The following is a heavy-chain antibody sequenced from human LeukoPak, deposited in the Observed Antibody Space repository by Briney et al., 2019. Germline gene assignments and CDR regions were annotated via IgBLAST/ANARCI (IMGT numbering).Heavy chain of an antibody. J-gene: IGHJ4*02. CDR3: ERGSWHRNNELYYYFDC. CDR1: GFTFSSYW. Sequence: PGGSLRLSCAASGFTFSSYWMSWVRQAPGKGLEWVANIKQDGSEKYYVDSVKGRFTISRDNAKNSLYLQMNSLRAEDTAVYYWERGSWHRNNELYYYFDCWARGPMVAASS. D-gene: IGHD1/OR15-1a*01. V-gene: IGHV3-7*04. CDR2: IKQDGSEK.